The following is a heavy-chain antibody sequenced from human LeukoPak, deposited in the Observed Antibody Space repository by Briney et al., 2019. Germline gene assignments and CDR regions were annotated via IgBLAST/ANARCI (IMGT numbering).Heavy chain of an antibody. J-gene: IGHJ3*02. CDR3: ARDGRVGATRLNI. CDR2: ITANGRST. D-gene: IGHD1-26*01. Sequence: GGSLRLSCAASGFSLSTYAMTWVRQAPGKGLEWVSTITANGRSTYYADSVRGRFTISRDNSKNTLYLQMNSLRAEDTAVYYCARDGRVGATRLNIWGQGTMVTVSS. CDR1: GFSLSTYA. V-gene: IGHV3-23*01.